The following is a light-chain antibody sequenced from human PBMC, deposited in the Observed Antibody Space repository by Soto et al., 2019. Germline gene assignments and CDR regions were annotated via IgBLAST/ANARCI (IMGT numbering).Light chain of an antibody. Sequence: DIYLTQSPSSVPASVGDSVTITCRASQDISSWLAWYQQKPGKAPKLLIYTASLLESGVPSRFSGSGFGTDFTLTVSSLQPEDVATYFCQQSNTLVTFGGGTKVEI. CDR2: TAS. CDR3: QQSNTLVT. CDR1: QDISSW. V-gene: IGKV1D-12*01. J-gene: IGKJ4*01.